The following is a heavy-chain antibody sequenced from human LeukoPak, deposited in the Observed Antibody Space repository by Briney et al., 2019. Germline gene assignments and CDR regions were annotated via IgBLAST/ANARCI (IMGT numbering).Heavy chain of an antibody. J-gene: IGHJ4*02. D-gene: IGHD6-13*01. V-gene: IGHV3-48*04. CDR1: GFTFSSYS. CDR2: FSSSSSTI. Sequence: GGSLRLSCAASGFTFSSYSMNWVRQAPGKGLEWVSYFSSSSSTIYYADSVKGRFTISRDNAKNSLYLQMNSLRAEDTAVYYCASHPSGYSSSWYYFDYWGQGTLVTVSS. CDR3: ASHPSGYSSSWYYFDY.